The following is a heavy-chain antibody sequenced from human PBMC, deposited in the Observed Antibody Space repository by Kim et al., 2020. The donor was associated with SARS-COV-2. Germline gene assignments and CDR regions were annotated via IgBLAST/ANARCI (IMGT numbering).Heavy chain of an antibody. CDR3: AKGWIQLWSPCDY. V-gene: IGHV3-33*06. Sequence: YADSVKGRLTIYRDHSKTALYLQMNRLRAEDTAVYDCAKGWIQLWSPCDYWGQGTLVTVSS. J-gene: IGHJ4*02. D-gene: IGHD5-18*01.